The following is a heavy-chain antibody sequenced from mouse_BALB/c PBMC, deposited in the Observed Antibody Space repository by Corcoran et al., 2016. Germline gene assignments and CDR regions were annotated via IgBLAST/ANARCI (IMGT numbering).Heavy chain of an antibody. CDR2: INPYNDGT. J-gene: IGHJ2*01. Sequence: EVQLQQSGPELVKPGASVKMSCKASGYTFTSYVMHWVKQKPGQGLEWIGYINPYNDGTKYNEKFKGKATLTSDKSSSTAYMELSSLTSEDSAVYYCARVDSSGYVDFDYWGQGTTLTVSS. CDR1: GYTFTSYV. D-gene: IGHD3-2*01. CDR3: ARVDSSGYVDFDY. V-gene: IGHV1S136*01.